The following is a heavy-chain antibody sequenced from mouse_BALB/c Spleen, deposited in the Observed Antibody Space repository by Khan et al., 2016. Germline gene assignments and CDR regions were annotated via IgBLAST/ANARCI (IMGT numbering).Heavy chain of an antibody. J-gene: IGHJ3*01. CDR1: GYTFTNYG. D-gene: IGHD2-4*01. CDR2: INTYTGEP. V-gene: IGHV9-3-1*01. Sequence: QIQLVQSGPELKKPGETVKISCKASGYTFTNYGMNWVKQAQGKGLKWMGWINTYTGEPTYADDFKGRFAFSLETSASTAYLQINNLKNEDTATYFCARHYDYAPFAYWGQGTLVTVSA. CDR3: ARHYDYAPFAY.